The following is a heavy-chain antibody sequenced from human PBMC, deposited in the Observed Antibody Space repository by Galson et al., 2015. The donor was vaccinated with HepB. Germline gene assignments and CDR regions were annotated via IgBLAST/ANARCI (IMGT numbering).Heavy chain of an antibody. J-gene: IGHJ6*03. CDR3: ARERRSIAARPGAELYYYYMDV. CDR1: GFTFSSYA. CDR2: ISYDGSNK. V-gene: IGHV3-30-3*01. Sequence: SLRLSCAASGFTFSSYAMHWVRQAPGKGLEWVAVISYDGSNKYYADSVKGRFTISRDNSKNTLYLQMNSLRAEDTAVYYCARERRSIAARPGAELYYYYMDVWGKGTTVTVSS. D-gene: IGHD6-6*01.